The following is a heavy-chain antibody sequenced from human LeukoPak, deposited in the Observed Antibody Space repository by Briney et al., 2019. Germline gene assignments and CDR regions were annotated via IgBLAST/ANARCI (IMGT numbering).Heavy chain of an antibody. CDR3: TSDLNHDCCG. D-gene: IGHD3-22*01. Sequence: GGSLRLSRAASGFSFSGTWMTWVRQAPGKGLECVANIKPDGSQKYYVDSVKGRFTVSRDNAKNSLYLQMNSLRVEDTAIYYCTSDLNHDCCGWGQGTLVTVSS. J-gene: IGHJ4*02. CDR1: GFSFSGTW. CDR2: IKPDGSQK. V-gene: IGHV3-7*01.